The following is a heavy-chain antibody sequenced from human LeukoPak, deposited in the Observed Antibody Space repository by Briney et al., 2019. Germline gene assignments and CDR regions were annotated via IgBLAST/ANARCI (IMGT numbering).Heavy chain of an antibody. CDR2: ISSSYI. V-gene: IGHV3-21*06. J-gene: IGHJ5*01. CDR1: GFTFSSYS. Sequence: PGGSLRLSCAASGFTFSSYSMNWVRQAPGKGLEWVSSISSSYIYYADSVKGRFTISRDNAKNSLYVQMNSLRAEDTAVYYCVREFVSWGQGTLVTVSS. CDR3: VREFVS.